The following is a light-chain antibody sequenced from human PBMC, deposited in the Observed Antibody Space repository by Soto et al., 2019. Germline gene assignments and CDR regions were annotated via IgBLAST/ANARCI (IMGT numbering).Light chain of an antibody. Sequence: EIVLTQSPGTLSLSPGQRATLSCRASQSVSSTYLAWYQQKPVQAPRLLIYDSFKRATGIPDRFSGSGSGTDFSLTISRLDPEDFAVYYCQQFSSSPWTFGQGTKVEI. J-gene: IGKJ1*01. CDR3: QQFSSSPWT. V-gene: IGKV3-20*01. CDR1: QSVSSTY. CDR2: DSF.